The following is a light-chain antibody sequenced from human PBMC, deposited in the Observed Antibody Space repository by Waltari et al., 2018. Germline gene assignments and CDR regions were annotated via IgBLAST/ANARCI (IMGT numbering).Light chain of an antibody. CDR1: QGISSL. Sequence: DIQMTQSPSSLPAPVEDRVTITGRASQGISSLLNWYQQKPGKATKLLIYAASSLHRGVPSRFSGSGSETEFTLSISSLQPDDFATYYCQQNYSSPLTFGPGTRLEIK. CDR3: QQNYSSPLT. CDR2: AAS. J-gene: IGKJ5*01. V-gene: IGKV1-39*01.